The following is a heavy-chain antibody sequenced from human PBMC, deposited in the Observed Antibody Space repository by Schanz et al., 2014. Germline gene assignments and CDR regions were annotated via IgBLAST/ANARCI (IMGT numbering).Heavy chain of an antibody. CDR3: ARENLNGYAVDT. J-gene: IGHJ3*02. CDR1: GFIFNDYY. CDR2: ISRDGTTS. Sequence: VLLVDSGGGLVQPGGSLRLSWAASGFIFNDYYMNWIRQAPGKGLEWLSHISRDGTTSYYADSVKGRFTISRDNAKNSLYLELTSLRGDDTAVYYCARENLNGYAVDTWGQGTVVAVSS. V-gene: IGHV3-11*01.